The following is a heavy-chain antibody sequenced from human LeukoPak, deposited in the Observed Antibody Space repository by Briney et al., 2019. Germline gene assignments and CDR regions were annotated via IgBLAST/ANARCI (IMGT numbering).Heavy chain of an antibody. D-gene: IGHD3-9*01. CDR3: VGVYYDILTGYPGDWFDH. V-gene: IGHV1-69*05. CDR1: GGTFSSYA. CDR2: IIPIFGTA. J-gene: IGHJ5*02. Sequence: SVKVSCKASGGTFSSYAISWVLQAPGQGLKWMGRIIPIFGTANYAQKFQGRVTITTDESTSTAYMELSSLRSEDTAVYYCVGVYYDILTGYPGDWFDHWSHGTLVTVSS.